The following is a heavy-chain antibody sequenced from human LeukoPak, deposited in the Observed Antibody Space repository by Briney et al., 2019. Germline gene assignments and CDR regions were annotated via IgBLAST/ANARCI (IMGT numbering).Heavy chain of an antibody. D-gene: IGHD3-10*01. CDR1: GFTFNKYG. V-gene: IGHV3-33*07. Sequence: PGGALRLSCAAAGFTFNKYGGCWVRPAPGRGLEGGAVIWFDGSYTYYADSVKGRFTISRDNSKNTLYLQMNSLRAEDTAVYYCARGLYYGSGSPIDYWGQGTLVTVSS. CDR2: IWFDGSYT. J-gene: IGHJ4*02. CDR3: ARGLYYGSGSPIDY.